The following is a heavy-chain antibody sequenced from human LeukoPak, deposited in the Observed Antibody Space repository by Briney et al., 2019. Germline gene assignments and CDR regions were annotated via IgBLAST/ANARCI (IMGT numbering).Heavy chain of an antibody. CDR1: GGSISSYY. CDR2: IYSSGST. CDR3: ARGPRSSDWYSIHY. D-gene: IGHD6-19*01. V-gene: IGHV4-4*07. Sequence: PSETLSLTCTVSGGSISSYYWSWIRQRAGKGLEWTGRIYSSGSTNYNPSLKSRVTVSVDTSKNQFSLKLSSVTAADTAVYYCARGPRSSDWYSIHYWGRGTLVTVSS. J-gene: IGHJ4*02.